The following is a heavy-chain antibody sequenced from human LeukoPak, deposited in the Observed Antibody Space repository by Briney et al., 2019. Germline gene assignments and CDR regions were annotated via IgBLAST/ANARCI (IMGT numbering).Heavy chain of an antibody. V-gene: IGHV3-72*01. J-gene: IGHJ4*02. Sequence: GGSLRLSCAASGFTFSDHYMDWIRQAPGKGLEWVARIRNKANSYTTEYAASVEGRFTISRDDSKNSLYLRMNSLKTEDTAVYYCARFQLPVRYFDFWGQGTLVTVSS. CDR2: IRNKANSYTT. CDR1: GFTFSDHY. D-gene: IGHD2-2*01. CDR3: ARFQLPVRYFDF.